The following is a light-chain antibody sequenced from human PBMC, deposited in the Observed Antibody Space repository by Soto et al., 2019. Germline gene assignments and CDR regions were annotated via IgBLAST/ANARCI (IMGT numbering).Light chain of an antibody. CDR2: GAS. J-gene: IGKJ4*02. CDR1: QSISTY. Sequence: EIVLTQSPATLSLSPGERATLSCRASQSISTYLAWYQQKPGQAPRLLIYGASSRATGIPARFSGGGSGTDFTLIISNLEPEDFALYYCQRGSTWPQFGGGTKVDIK. CDR3: QRGSTWPQ. V-gene: IGKV3-11*01.